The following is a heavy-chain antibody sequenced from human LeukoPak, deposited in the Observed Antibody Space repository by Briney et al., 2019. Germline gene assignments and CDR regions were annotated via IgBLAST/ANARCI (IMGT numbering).Heavy chain of an antibody. J-gene: IGHJ5*02. Sequence: SETLSLTCTVSGGSISSSSYYWGWIRQPPGKGLEWIGSIYYSGSTYYNPSLKSRVTISVDTSKNQFSLKLSSVTAADTAVYYCARGILSLNWFDPWGQGTLVTVSS. V-gene: IGHV4-39*01. CDR3: ARGILSLNWFDP. CDR1: GGSISSSSYY. CDR2: IYYSGST. D-gene: IGHD2-15*01.